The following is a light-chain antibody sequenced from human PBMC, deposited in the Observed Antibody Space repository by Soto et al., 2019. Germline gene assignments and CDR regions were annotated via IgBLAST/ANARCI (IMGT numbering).Light chain of an antibody. V-gene: IGKV3-20*01. CDR3: QQYGRSAYT. CDR2: GAS. Sequence: EIVLTQSPGTLSLSPGERATLSCRASQSVSSNYLAWYQQKPGQAPRLLIYGASSRATGISDRFSGSGSGTDFTLTISRLEPEDFAVYYCQQYGRSAYTFGQGTTLELK. CDR1: QSVSSNY. J-gene: IGKJ2*01.